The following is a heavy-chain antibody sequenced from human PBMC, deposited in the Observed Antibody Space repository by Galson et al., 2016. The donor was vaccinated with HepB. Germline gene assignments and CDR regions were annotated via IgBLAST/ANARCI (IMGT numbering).Heavy chain of an antibody. J-gene: IGHJ6*02. CDR1: GFNLNNYA. Sequence: SLRLSCAASGFNLNNYAMNWVRQAPGKGLEWVSGISGSAVSTYYADSVKGRFTISRDNSKNKLYLEMNRLRVEDGAIYYCAKDVIWQWPIKGMDVWGQGTTVTVSS. CDR2: ISGSAVST. CDR3: AKDVIWQWPIKGMDV. V-gene: IGHV3-23*01. D-gene: IGHD6-19*01.